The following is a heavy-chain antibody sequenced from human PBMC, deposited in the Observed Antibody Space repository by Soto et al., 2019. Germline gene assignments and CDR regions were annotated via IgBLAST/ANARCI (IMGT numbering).Heavy chain of an antibody. J-gene: IGHJ1*01. V-gene: IGHV3-30*18. CDR2: ISYDGSSK. D-gene: IGHD4-4*01. CDR1: GFTFSSSG. CDR3: AKDGLEEEDGYSNAEYFQH. Sequence: PWGSLRLSCAASGFTFSSSGRPWVCQAPGKGLEWVAVISYDGSSKYYADSVKGRFTISRDNSKNTLYLQMNSLRAEDTAVYYCAKDGLEEEDGYSNAEYFQHWGEGTLVTVSS.